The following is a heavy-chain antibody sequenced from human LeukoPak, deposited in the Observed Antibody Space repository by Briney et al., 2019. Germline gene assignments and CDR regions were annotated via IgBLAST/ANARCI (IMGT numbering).Heavy chain of an antibody. J-gene: IGHJ4*02. CDR2: ISYDGNNK. Sequence: GSLRLSCAASGFTFSSYGMHWVRQAPGKGLEWVAVISYDGNNKYYADSVKGRFTISRDDSKKTLSLQMNSLGAEDTAVYYCAKSAALDNSGYIDYWGQGILVTISS. D-gene: IGHD3-22*01. V-gene: IGHV3-30*18. CDR3: AKSAALDNSGYIDY. CDR1: GFTFSSYG.